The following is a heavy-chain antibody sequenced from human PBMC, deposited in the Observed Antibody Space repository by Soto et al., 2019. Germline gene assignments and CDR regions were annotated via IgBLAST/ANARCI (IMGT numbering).Heavy chain of an antibody. CDR3: ARSPWGYYYDSSGYYADAFDI. J-gene: IGHJ3*02. D-gene: IGHD3-22*01. Sequence: QVQLVQSGAEVKKPGSSVKVSCKASGGTFSSYAISWVRQAPGQGLEWMGGIIPIFGTANYAQKFQGRVTITADESTSTAYMELSSLRSEDTAVYYCARSPWGYYYDSSGYYADAFDIWGQGTMVSVSS. V-gene: IGHV1-69*01. CDR1: GGTFSSYA. CDR2: IIPIFGTA.